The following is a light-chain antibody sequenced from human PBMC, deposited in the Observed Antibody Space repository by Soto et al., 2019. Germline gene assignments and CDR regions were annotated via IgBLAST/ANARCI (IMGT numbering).Light chain of an antibody. Sequence: EIVMTQSPATLSVSPGERATLSCRASQSVSSNLAWYQQRLGQAPRLLIYGESTRATGIPARFSGSGSGTEFTLTISSLQSEDFAVYYCLQYNNWPKTFGQGTKVEV. CDR2: GES. CDR1: QSVSSN. CDR3: LQYNNWPKT. J-gene: IGKJ1*01. V-gene: IGKV3-15*01.